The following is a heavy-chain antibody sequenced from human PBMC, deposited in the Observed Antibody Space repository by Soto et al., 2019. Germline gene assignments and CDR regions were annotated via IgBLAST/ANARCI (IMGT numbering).Heavy chain of an antibody. V-gene: IGHV3-53*01. J-gene: IGHJ3*01. Sequence: GGSLRLSCAVSGFSVSSKYTSWVRQAPGKGLEWVSVLFSGGTTHYTDSVRGRFTISRDDSKNTLYLQMNSLRVEDTAVYYCARDTHDAFDVWGQGTRVTVSS. CDR3: ARDTHDAFDV. CDR1: GFSVSSKY. CDR2: LFSGGTT.